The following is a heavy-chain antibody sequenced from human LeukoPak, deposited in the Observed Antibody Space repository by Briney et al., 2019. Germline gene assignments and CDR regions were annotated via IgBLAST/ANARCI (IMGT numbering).Heavy chain of an antibody. V-gene: IGHV3-7*01. D-gene: IGHD3-16*01. CDR1: GFTISDYW. CDR3: VRDGGTDWYDP. J-gene: IGHJ5*02. CDR2: IKQDGSEK. Sequence: GGTLRLSCAASGFTISDYWMTWVRQAPGKGLEWVANIKQDGSEKTYVDSVKGRFTISRDNAKNSIFLQMNSLRVEDMAMYYCVRDGGTDWYDPWGQGTLVSVSS.